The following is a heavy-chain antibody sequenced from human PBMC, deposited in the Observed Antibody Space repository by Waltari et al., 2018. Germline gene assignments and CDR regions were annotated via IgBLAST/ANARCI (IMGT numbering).Heavy chain of an antibody. Sequence: EVHLVESGGGLVKPGGSLRLSCAASGFSFSSYNMIWVRQAPGKGLEWVSSIFTTGTSMYYADSVKGRFTISRDNANNLLYLHMNSLRAEDTALYYCAKDSSAAFSTSSLDSWGQGTLVTVSS. D-gene: IGHD2-2*01. J-gene: IGHJ4*02. CDR3: AKDSSAAFSTSSLDS. CDR1: GFSFSSYN. V-gene: IGHV3-21*01. CDR2: IFTTGTSM.